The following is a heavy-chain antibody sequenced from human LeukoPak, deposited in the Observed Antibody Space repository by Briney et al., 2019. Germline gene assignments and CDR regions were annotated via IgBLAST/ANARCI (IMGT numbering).Heavy chain of an antibody. CDR3: AREALYYGSGPGGMDV. Sequence: ASVKVSCKASGYTFTGYYMHWVRQAPGQGLEWMGWINPNSGGTNYAQKFQGRVTMTRDTSIGTAYMELSRLRSDDTAVYYCAREALYYGSGPGGMDVWGQGTTVTVSS. V-gene: IGHV1-2*02. J-gene: IGHJ6*02. CDR1: GYTFTGYY. D-gene: IGHD3-10*01. CDR2: INPNSGGT.